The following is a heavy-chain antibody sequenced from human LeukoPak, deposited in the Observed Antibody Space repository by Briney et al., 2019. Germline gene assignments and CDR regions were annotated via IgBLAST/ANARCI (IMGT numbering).Heavy chain of an antibody. V-gene: IGHV3-33*01. CDR1: GFSFSSYG. D-gene: IGHD3-22*01. CDR3: ARARNNDDSSGYSALDY. Sequence: GGSLRLSCAASGFSFSSYGMHWVRQAPGKGLEWVASLWYDGTNKYFADSVKGRFSISRDNSKNTLYLQMHSLRAEDTAVYYCARARNNDDSSGYSALDYWGQ. J-gene: IGHJ4*02. CDR2: LWYDGTNK.